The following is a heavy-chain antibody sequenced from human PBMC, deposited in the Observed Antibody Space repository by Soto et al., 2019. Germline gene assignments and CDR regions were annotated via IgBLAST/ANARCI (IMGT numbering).Heavy chain of an antibody. CDR2: ISWNSGSI. V-gene: IGHV3-9*01. D-gene: IGHD6-19*01. J-gene: IGHJ4*02. CDR3: AKDMSPDSSGNFDY. Sequence: EVQLVESGGGLVQPGRSLRLSCAASGFTFDDYAMHWVRQAPGKGLEWVSGISWNSGSIGYADSVKGRFTISRDNAKNSLYLQMNNLRAEDTALYYCAKDMSPDSSGNFDYWGQGTLVTVSS. CDR1: GFTFDDYA.